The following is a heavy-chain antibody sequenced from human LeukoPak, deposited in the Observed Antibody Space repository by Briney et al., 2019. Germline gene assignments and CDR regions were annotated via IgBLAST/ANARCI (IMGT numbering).Heavy chain of an antibody. CDR2: ISAYNGNT. V-gene: IGHV1-18*01. CDR1: GYTFTSYG. CDR3: AREAYLGYCSSTSCYVDY. D-gene: IGHD2-2*01. Sequence: ASVKVSCKASGYTFTSYGISWVRQAPGQGLEWMGWISAYNGNTNYAQKLQGRVTMTTDTSTSTAYMELRSLRSDDTAAYYCAREAYLGYCSSTSCYVDYWGQGTLVTVSS. J-gene: IGHJ4*02.